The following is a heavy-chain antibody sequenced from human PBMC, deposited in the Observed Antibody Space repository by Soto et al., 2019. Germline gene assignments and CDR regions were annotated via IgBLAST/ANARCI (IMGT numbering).Heavy chain of an antibody. J-gene: IGHJ5*02. CDR1: GDSVSSNSAA. V-gene: IGHV6-1*01. CDR3: ARGVITMVRGVNWFDP. Sequence: PSQTLSLTCAISGDSVSSNSAAWNWIRQSPSRGLEWLGRTYYRSKWYNDYAVSVKSRITINPDTSKNQFSLQLNSVTPEDTAVYYCARGVITMVRGVNWFDPWGQGTLVTV. CDR2: TYYRSKWYN. D-gene: IGHD3-10*01.